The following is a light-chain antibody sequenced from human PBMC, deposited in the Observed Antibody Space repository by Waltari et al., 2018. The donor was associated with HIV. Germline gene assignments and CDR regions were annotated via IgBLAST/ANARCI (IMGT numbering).Light chain of an antibody. J-gene: IGLJ1*01. V-gene: IGLV2-8*01. CDR2: EVS. CDR1: SSDVGGYIS. CDR3: QSYDNSRGGAYV. Sequence: QSALTQPPSASGSPGQSVTISCTGTSSDVGGYISVSWYQQHPGKAPKLMIYEVSKRPAGVPDRFSGSKSGTSASLAITGLQPEDEADYYCQSYDNSRGGAYVFGTGTKVTV.